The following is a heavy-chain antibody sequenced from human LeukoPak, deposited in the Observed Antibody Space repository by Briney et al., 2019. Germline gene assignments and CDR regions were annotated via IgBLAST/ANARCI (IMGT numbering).Heavy chain of an antibody. CDR1: GYTFTDYY. Sequence: ASVKVSCKASGYTFTDYYFRWVRQAPGQGLEWIGWIIPNSGGTNCAQKFQGRVTMTRDTSISTTYMELSSLRSDDTAVYYCARGPAAALFDHWGQGTLVTVSS. D-gene: IGHD6-13*01. J-gene: IGHJ4*02. CDR3: ARGPAAALFDH. CDR2: IIPNSGGT. V-gene: IGHV1-2*02.